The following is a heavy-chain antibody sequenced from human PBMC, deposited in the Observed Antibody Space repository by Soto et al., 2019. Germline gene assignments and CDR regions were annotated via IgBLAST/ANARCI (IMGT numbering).Heavy chain of an antibody. V-gene: IGHV4-30-2*01. CDR2: IYHSGSS. CDR1: GGSISSGGYS. Sequence: QLQLQESGSGLVKPSQTLSLTCAVSGGSISSGGYSWSWLRQPPGKGLEWIGYIYHSGSSYYNPSLKSRLTISVDRSKNQFSLKLSSVTAADTAVYYCARAGGLGAVAADYWGQGTLVTVSS. J-gene: IGHJ4*02. CDR3: ARAGGLGAVAADY. D-gene: IGHD6-19*01.